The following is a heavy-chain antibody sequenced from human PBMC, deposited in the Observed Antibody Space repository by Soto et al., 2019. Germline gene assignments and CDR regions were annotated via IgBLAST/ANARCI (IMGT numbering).Heavy chain of an antibody. CDR2: ISRSGSTI. J-gene: IGHJ4*02. Sequence: EVQLVESGGGLVQPGGSLRLSCAASGFTFSNYEMNWVRQAPGKGLEWVSYISRSGSTIYYADAVKGRLIISRDNAKNSLYLQMNSLRAEDTAVYYCARDRKFDYWGQGTLVTVSS. V-gene: IGHV3-48*03. CDR3: ARDRKFDY. CDR1: GFTFSNYE.